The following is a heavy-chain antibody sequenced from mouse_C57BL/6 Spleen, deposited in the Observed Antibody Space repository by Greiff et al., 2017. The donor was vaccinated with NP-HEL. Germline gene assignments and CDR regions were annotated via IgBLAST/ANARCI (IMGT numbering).Heavy chain of an antibody. J-gene: IGHJ4*01. CDR2: IDPSDSYT. D-gene: IGHD1-1*01. Sequence: QVQLQQPGAELVRPGTSVKLSCKASGYTFTSYWMHWVKQRPGQGLEWIGVIDPSDSYTNYNQKFKGKATLTVDTSSSTAYMQLSSLTSEDSAVYYCARRTTEYAMDYWGQGTSVTVSS. CDR3: ARRTTEYAMDY. CDR1: GYTFTSYW. V-gene: IGHV1-59*01.